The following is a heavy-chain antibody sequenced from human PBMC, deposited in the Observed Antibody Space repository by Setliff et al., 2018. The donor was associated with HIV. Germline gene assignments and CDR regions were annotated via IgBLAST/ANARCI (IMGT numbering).Heavy chain of an antibody. CDR3: TKNLYRSPWSPLDY. V-gene: IGHV3-72*01. CDR2: TRNKDRSYTT. J-gene: IGHJ4*02. CDR1: GFSFNDHF. Sequence: PGGSLRLSCAASGFSFNDHFMDWVRQAPGKGLEWVGRTRNKDRSYTTEYAASVQGRFSISRDDSKNLVYLQMNSLRAEDTAVYYCTKNLYRSPWSPLDYWGQGTLVTVSS. D-gene: IGHD6-19*01.